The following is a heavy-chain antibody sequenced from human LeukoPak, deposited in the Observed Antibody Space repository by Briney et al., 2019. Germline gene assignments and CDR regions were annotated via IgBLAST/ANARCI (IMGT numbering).Heavy chain of an antibody. CDR2: IKRDGSGK. V-gene: IGHV3-7*03. Sequence: PGGSLRLSCAASGFTFSSHWMSWVRQAPGKGLEWVANIKRDGSGKYYVDSVKGRFTISRDNSKNTLYLQMNSLRAEDTAVYYCAKDAGRIAAAAPDYWGQGTLVTVSS. D-gene: IGHD6-13*01. J-gene: IGHJ4*02. CDR3: AKDAGRIAAAAPDY. CDR1: GFTFSSHW.